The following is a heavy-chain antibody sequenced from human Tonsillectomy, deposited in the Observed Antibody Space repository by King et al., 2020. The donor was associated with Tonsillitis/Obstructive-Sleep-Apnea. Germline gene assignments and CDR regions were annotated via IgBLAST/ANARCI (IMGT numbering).Heavy chain of an antibody. CDR3: TAEGEDYSGTSGDAFDI. CDR1: GFTFSNAW. J-gene: IGHJ3*02. D-gene: IGHD1-26*01. CDR2: IKSKTDGGTT. V-gene: IGHV3-15*07. Sequence: VQLVESGGGLVNPGGSLRLSCAASGFTFSNAWMNWVRQAPGKGLEWVGRIKSKTDGGTTDYAAPVKGRFTISRDDSKNTLYLQMNSLKTEDTAVYYCTAEGEDYSGTSGDAFDIWGQGTMVTVSS.